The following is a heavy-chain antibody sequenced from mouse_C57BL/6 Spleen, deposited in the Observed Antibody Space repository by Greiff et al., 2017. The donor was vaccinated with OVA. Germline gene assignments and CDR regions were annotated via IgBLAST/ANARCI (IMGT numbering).Heavy chain of an antibody. J-gene: IGHJ3*01. CDR3: ANSYYSNYEFAY. Sequence: EVQLQQSGPELVKPGASVKISCKASGYTFTDYYMNWVKQSHGKSLEWIGDINPNNGGTSYNQKFKGKATLTVDKSSSTAYMELRSLTSEDSAVYYCANSYYSNYEFAYWGQGTLVTVSA. D-gene: IGHD2-5*01. CDR2: INPNNGGT. V-gene: IGHV1-26*01. CDR1: GYTFTDYY.